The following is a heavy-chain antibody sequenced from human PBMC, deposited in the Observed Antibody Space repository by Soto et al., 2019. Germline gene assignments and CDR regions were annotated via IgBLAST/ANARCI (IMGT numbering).Heavy chain of an antibody. CDR3: ARDLYYYASGNYFDS. J-gene: IGHJ4*02. CDR2: IYYSGST. V-gene: IGHV4-59*01. D-gene: IGHD3-10*01. Sequence: PSETQSLTCTVSGGSISSYYWSWIRQPPGKGLEWIGYIYYSGSTNYNPSLKSRVTLSVDTSKNQFSLKMNSVTAADTAVYYCARDLYYYASGNYFDSWGQGTLVTVSS. CDR1: GGSISSYY.